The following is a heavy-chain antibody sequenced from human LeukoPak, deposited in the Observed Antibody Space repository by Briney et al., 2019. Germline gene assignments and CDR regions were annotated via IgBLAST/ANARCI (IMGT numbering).Heavy chain of an antibody. V-gene: IGHV3-33*01. J-gene: IGHJ4*02. CDR3: ARAGGSYYTTFDY. CDR1: EFTFSSYG. Sequence: GGSLRLSCAASEFTFSSYGMHWVRQAPGKGLEWVAVIWYDGSNKYYADSVKGRFTISRDNSKNTLYLQMNSLRAEDTAVYYCARAGGSYYTTFDYWGQGTLVTVSS. CDR2: IWYDGSNK. D-gene: IGHD1-26*01.